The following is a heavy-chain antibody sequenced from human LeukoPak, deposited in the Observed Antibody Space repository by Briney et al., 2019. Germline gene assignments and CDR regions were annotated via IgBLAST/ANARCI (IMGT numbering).Heavy chain of an antibody. CDR1: GGSISSITYF. Sequence: SQTLSLTCTVSGGSISSITYFWSWIRQPAGKGLEWIGSFYYSWSIYYNPSLKSRVTISVDTSKNQFSLKLTSVTAADTAVYYCARDGGGVAAAELPNWFDPWGQGTLVTVSS. J-gene: IGHJ5*02. CDR3: ARDGGGVAAAELPNWFDP. V-gene: IGHV4-39*07. CDR2: FYYSWSI. D-gene: IGHD6-13*01.